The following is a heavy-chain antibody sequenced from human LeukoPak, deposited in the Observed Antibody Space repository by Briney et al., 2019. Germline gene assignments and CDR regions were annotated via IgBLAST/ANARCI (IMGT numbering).Heavy chain of an antibody. Sequence: SVKVSCKASVGTFSTSAITWVRQAPGQGLEWMGAIIPIFGAANYAQRFQGRVTITADESTTTAYMELNSLTSDDTAFYYGAGPSHSNSRTGTAHYYPRDVGGKGPRSPSPQ. J-gene: IGHJ6*01. V-gene: IGHV1-69*01. CDR3: AGPSHSNSRTGTAHYYPRDV. D-gene: IGHD3/OR15-3a*01. CDR2: IIPIFGAA. CDR1: VGTFSTSA.